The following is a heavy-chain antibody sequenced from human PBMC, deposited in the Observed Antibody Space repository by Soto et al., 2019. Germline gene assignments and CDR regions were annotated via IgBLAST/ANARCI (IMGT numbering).Heavy chain of an antibody. V-gene: IGHV3-66*01. CDR2: IQSGGTT. CDR1: GFTVSSKY. D-gene: IGHD2-15*01. Sequence: EVQLVESGGGLVQPGGSLRLSCAASGFTVSSKYMTWVRQAPGKGLEWVSLIQSGGTTYYADSVKGRFTISRDTSENTLHLQMDSLRVEATAVYYCARDEVLCDGGRCYGIPLAVWGKGTTVTVSS. J-gene: IGHJ6*04. CDR3: ARDEVLCDGGRCYGIPLAV.